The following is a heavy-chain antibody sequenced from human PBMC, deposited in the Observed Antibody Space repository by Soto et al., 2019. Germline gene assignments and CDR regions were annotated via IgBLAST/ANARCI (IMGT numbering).Heavy chain of an antibody. D-gene: IGHD2-2*02. J-gene: IGHJ5*02. CDR3: ARERRRLYGGRWFDP. Sequence: QVQLQESRPGLVKPSPTLSLTCTVSGGSISSGDYYWSWVRQPPGKGLQRIGYIYYSGRTYYNPSLKSRVTRSVDTSKNQFSLKLSSVTAADTAGYYCARERRRLYGGRWFDPWGEGTLVTVAA. V-gene: IGHV4-30-4*01. CDR2: IYYSGRT. CDR1: GGSISSGDYY.